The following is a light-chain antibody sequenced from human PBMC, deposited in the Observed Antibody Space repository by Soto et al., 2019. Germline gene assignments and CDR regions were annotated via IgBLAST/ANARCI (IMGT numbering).Light chain of an antibody. CDR1: KGMSTY. CDR2: AAS. J-gene: IGKJ2*01. Sequence: IQLTQSPASLSASVGDRVTITCRASKGMSTYLAWYQQKPGKAPKLLIYAASTLQSGVPSRFSGSGSGTDFTLNISSLQPEDFATDFCQQLHSYPYNFGQRTTLDIK. CDR3: QQLHSYPYN. V-gene: IGKV1-9*01.